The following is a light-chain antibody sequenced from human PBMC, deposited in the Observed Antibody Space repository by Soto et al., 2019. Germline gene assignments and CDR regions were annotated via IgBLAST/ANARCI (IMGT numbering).Light chain of an antibody. V-gene: IGKV2-28*01. Sequence: DIVMTQSPLSLRVTPGEPASISCKSSQSLLHSNGYNYLDWYLQKPGQSPQLLIYLGSNRASGVPDRFSGSGSGTDFTLKISRVEAEDVGVYYCMQALQTPWTFGQGTKV. J-gene: IGKJ1*01. CDR3: MQALQTPWT. CDR1: QSLLHSNGYNY. CDR2: LGS.